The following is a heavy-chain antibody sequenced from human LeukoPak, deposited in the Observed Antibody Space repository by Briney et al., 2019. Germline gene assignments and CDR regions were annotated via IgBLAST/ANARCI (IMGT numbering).Heavy chain of an antibody. CDR2: IYTSGST. V-gene: IGHV4-61*02. CDR3: ARDLRLGESYYYYMDV. J-gene: IGHJ6*03. D-gene: IGHD3-16*01. Sequence: SQTLSLTCTVSGGSISSGDYHWSWIRQPAGKGLEWIGRIYTSGSTNYNPSLKSRVTMSVDTSKNQFSLKLSSVTAAGTAVYYCARDLRLGESYYYYMDVWGKGTTVTVSS. CDR1: GGSISSGDYH.